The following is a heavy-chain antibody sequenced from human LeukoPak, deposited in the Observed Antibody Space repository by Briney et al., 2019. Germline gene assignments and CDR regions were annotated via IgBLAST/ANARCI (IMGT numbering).Heavy chain of an antibody. CDR2: IDWDDDK. CDR1: GFSLSISGMY. CDR3: ARTSSFTLIRGLDQ. J-gene: IGHJ4*02. D-gene: IGHD3-10*01. V-gene: IGHV2-70*11. Sequence: SGPTLVKPTQTLTLTCTFSGFSLSISGMYVTWIRQPPGKALEWLARIDWDDDKYYSTSLKTRLTISKDTSKNRVVLTMTNMDPVDTATYYCARTSSFTLIRGLDQWGQGTLVTVSS.